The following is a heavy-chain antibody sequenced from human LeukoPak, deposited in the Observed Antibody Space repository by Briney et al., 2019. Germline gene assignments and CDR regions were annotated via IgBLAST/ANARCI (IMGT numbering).Heavy chain of an antibody. CDR1: TGSMSSYC. J-gene: IGHJ4*02. CDR2: IYYSGST. CDR3: ASIYSSGYYPIGY. V-gene: IGHV4-59*07. D-gene: IGHD6-19*01. Sequence: SHTLSLACTVSTGSMSSYCWSWIRHPQGKGLEWIGYIYYSGSTNYNPSLKSRVTIYLDTSKSQFSLKLRSVTAADTAVYYCASIYSSGYYPIGYWGQGTLVTVSS.